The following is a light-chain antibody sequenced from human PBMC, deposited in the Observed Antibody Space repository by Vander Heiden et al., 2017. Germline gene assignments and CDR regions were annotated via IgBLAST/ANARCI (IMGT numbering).Light chain of an antibody. J-gene: IGLJ1*01. CDR3: CSYTTSSTTNYV. CDR1: SSAVGGYNY. CDR2: DVS. Sequence: QSALTQPASVSGSPGPSITISCTGTSSAVGGYNYVSWYQQPPGKAPNVILYDVSNRPSRAPNRFSGSKSGNSAAMTISALQAEDEADYYCCSYTTSSTTNYVFGTGTKLTVL. V-gene: IGLV2-14*01.